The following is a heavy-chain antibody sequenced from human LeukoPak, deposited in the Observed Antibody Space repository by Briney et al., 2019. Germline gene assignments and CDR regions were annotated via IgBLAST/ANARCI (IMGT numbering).Heavy chain of an antibody. CDR2: ISSSSSYI. Sequence: GGSLRLSCAASGFTFSSYSMNWVRQAPGKGLEWVSSISSSSSYIYYADSVKGRFTISRDNAKNSLYLQMNSLRAEDTAVYYCARALGRTVAVAGTWGFDYWGQGTLVTVSS. V-gene: IGHV3-21*01. CDR3: ARALGRTVAVAGTWGFDY. J-gene: IGHJ4*02. D-gene: IGHD6-19*01. CDR1: GFTFSSYS.